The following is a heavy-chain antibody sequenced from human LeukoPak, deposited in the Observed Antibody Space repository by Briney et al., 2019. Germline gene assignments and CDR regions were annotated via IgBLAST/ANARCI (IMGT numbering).Heavy chain of an antibody. CDR2: ITTSGSTI. V-gene: IGHV3-48*03. CDR1: GFTFSSYE. Sequence: PGGSLRLSCAASGFTFSSYEMNWVRQAPGKGLEWVSYITTSGSTIYYADSVKGRFTISRDNAKNSLYLQMNSLRAEDMAVYYCARDGYYDSSGYYTPPFFDYWGQGTLVTVSS. J-gene: IGHJ4*02. D-gene: IGHD3-22*01. CDR3: ARDGYYDSSGYYTPPFFDY.